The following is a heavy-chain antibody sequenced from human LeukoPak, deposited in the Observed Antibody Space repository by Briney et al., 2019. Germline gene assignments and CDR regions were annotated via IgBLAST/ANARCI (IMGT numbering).Heavy chain of an antibody. CDR2: INPSGGST. Sequence: GASVKVSCKASGYTFTSYYMHWVRQAPGQGLEWMGIINPSGGSTSYAQKFQGRVTMTRDTSTSTVYMELSSLRSEDTAVYYCARERLRFLEWFETLDYWGQGTLVTVSS. CDR3: ARERLRFLEWFETLDY. D-gene: IGHD3-3*01. V-gene: IGHV1-46*01. CDR1: GYTFTSYY. J-gene: IGHJ4*02.